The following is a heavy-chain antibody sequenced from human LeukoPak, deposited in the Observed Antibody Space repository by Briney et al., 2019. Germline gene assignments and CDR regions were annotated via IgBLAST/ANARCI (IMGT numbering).Heavy chain of an antibody. CDR3: ARGRGYYYDSSGYLAFDY. D-gene: IGHD3-22*01. V-gene: IGHV1-2*02. Sequence: ASVKVSCKASGYTFTGYYMHWVRQAPGQGLEWMGWINPNSGGTNYAQKLQGRVTMTTDTSTSTAYMELRSLRSDDTAVYHCARGRGYYYDSSGYLAFDYWGQGTLVTVSS. J-gene: IGHJ4*02. CDR2: INPNSGGT. CDR1: GYTFTGYY.